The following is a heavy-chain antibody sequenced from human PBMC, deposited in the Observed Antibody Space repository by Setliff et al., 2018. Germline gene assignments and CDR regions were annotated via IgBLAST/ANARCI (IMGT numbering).Heavy chain of an antibody. CDR2: IRQDGGQT. Sequence: GGSLRLSCVASEFTFSNYWMTWVRQAPGKGLEWVANIRQDGGQTYYEDSVKGRFTISRDNAKNSLYRQMNSLRADDTALYYCATDRDYNDSDTFYDAFDIWGQGTMVTVSS. J-gene: IGHJ3*02. CDR3: ATDRDYNDSDTFYDAFDI. V-gene: IGHV3-7*01. CDR1: EFTFSNYW. D-gene: IGHD3-22*01.